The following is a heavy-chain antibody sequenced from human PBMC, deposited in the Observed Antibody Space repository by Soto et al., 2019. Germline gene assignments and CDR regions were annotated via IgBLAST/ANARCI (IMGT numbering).Heavy chain of an antibody. CDR3: ARGTYYYDSSGPQFDY. CDR2: IYYSGST. J-gene: IGHJ4*02. CDR1: GGSISSGGYY. V-gene: IGHV4-31*03. Sequence: PSETLSLTCTVSGGSISSGGYYWSWIRQHPGKGLEWIGYIYYSGSTYYNPSLKSRVTISVDTSKNQFSLKLSSVTAADTAVYYCARGTYYYDSSGPQFDYWGQGTLVTVSS. D-gene: IGHD3-22*01.